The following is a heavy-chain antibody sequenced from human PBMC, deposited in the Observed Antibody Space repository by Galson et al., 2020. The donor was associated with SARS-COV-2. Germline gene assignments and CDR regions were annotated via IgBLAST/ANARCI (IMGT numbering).Heavy chain of an antibody. V-gene: IGHV1-46*01. J-gene: IGHJ4*02. CDR2: INPSGGRS. CDR3: ARDSQGGNDYNYLLF. Sequence: ASVKVSCKPSGYTFTSYYIHCVRQAPAQGLEWMGIINPSGGRSTYAQKFQARVTMTRDTTTSTVSMELSSRRSEDTAVYYCARDSQGGNDYNYLLFWGQGTLGTVSS. CDR1: GYTFTSYY. D-gene: IGHD4-4*01.